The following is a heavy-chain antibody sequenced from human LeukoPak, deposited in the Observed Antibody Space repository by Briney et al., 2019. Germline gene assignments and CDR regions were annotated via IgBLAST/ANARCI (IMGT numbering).Heavy chain of an antibody. CDR2: IYYSGST. CDR1: GGSISSGGYY. Sequence: SQTLSFTCTVSGGSISSGGYYWSWIRQHPGKGLEWIGYIYYSGSTYYNPSLKSRVTISVDTSKNQFSLKLSSVTAADTAVYYCARGLWGYYGSGSFDYWGQGTLVTVSS. J-gene: IGHJ4*02. CDR3: ARGLWGYYGSGSFDY. V-gene: IGHV4-31*03. D-gene: IGHD3-22*01.